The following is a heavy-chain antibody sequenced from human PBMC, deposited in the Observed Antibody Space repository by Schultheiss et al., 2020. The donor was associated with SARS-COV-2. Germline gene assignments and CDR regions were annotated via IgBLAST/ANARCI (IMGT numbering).Heavy chain of an antibody. CDR1: GFSFRNYA. CDR3: VRDRSWWTPYNCFDL. Sequence: GGSLRLSCTTSGFSFRNYAMHWVRQAPGKGLEWVAVIWHDGDYKNYADSVKGRFTVSRDNANNSLYLQMHSLRAEDTAVYYCVRDRSWWTPYNCFDLWGRGTLVTVSS. CDR2: IWHDGDYK. V-gene: IGHV3-33*01. J-gene: IGHJ5*02. D-gene: IGHD2-15*01.